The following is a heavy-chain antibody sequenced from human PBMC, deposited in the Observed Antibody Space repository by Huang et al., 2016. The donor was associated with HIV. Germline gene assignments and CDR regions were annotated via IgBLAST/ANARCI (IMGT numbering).Heavy chain of an antibody. V-gene: IGHV4-34*01. Sequence: QAHLEQWGAGLLKPSETLSLTCAVYGGSFSNYHWSWIRQPPGKGLEWMGQINHSGSTNYNPSLKSRVTMSVDLSKNQFSLKRGSVTAADTAIYYCARMDETYYYYALDVWGQGTTVTVSS. CDR1: GGSFSNYH. J-gene: IGHJ6*02. CDR2: INHSGST. CDR3: ARMDETYYYYALDV. D-gene: IGHD3-16*01.